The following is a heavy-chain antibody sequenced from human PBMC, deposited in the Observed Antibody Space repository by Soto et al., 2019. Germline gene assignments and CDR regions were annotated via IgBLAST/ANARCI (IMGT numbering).Heavy chain of an antibody. V-gene: IGHV1-69*02. CDR1: GGTFSSYS. CDR3: ARVTALAGNYFDY. D-gene: IGHD6-19*01. J-gene: IGHJ4*02. CDR2: IIPIVDIT. Sequence: QVQLVQSGAEVKGPGSSVKVSCKASGGTFSSYSISWVRQAPGQGLEWMGRIIPIVDITTYAQKLEGRVTITADKTTSTAYMELSSLRSEDTAVYYCARVTALAGNYFDYWGQGTQVTVSS.